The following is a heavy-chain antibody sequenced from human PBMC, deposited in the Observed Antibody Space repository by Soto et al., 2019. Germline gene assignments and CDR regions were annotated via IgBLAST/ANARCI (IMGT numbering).Heavy chain of an antibody. V-gene: IGHV3-21*01. CDR1: GFTFSSYS. D-gene: IGHD5-18*01. J-gene: IGHJ4*02. Sequence: GGSLRLSCAASGFTFSSYSMNWVRQAPGKGLEWVSSISSSSSYIYYADSVKGRFTISRDNAKNSLYLQMNSLRAEDTAVYYCARAAAMATSGGFDYWGQGTLVTVSS. CDR2: ISSSSSYI. CDR3: ARAAAMATSGGFDY.